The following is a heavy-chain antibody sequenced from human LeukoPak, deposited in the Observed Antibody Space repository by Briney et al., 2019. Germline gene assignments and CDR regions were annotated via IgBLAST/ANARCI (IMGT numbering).Heavy chain of an antibody. V-gene: IGHV3-30*02. CDR3: ARDPGYCRGGTCYGYDY. D-gene: IGHD2-15*01. J-gene: IGHJ4*02. CDR2: IRYDGSNK. CDR1: GFTFSSYG. Sequence: GGSLRLSCAASGFTFSSYGMHWVRQAPGKGLEWAAFIRYDGSNKYYADSVKGRFTISRDNSKNTLFLQINSLRAEDTALYYCARDPGYCRGGTCYGYDYWGQGTLVTVSS.